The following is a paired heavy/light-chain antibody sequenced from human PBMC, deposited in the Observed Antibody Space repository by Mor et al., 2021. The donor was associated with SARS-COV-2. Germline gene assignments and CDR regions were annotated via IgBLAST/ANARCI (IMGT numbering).Heavy chain of an antibody. CDR1: GGSISSSSYY. Sequence: QLQLQESGPGLVKPSETLSLTCTVSGGSISSSSYYWGWIRQPPGKGLEWIGSVYYSGSTFYNPSLNIRVTISVDTSKNLFSLKVSSVIAADTAVYYCARLQWLDGAFDIWGQGTMVTVSS. CDR2: VYYSGST. CDR3: ARLQWLDGAFDI. J-gene: IGHJ3*02. D-gene: IGHD6-19*01. V-gene: IGHV4-39*01.
Light chain of an antibody. CDR1: QSVSSGY. Sequence: EIVLTQSPGTLSLSPGERATLSCRASQSVSSGYLTWYQQKPGQAPRLLIYGASSRATGIPDRFSGSGSGTDFTLTISRLEPEDFAVYYCQQYGSSPFTFGPGTKVDIK. V-gene: IGKV3-20*01. CDR2: GAS. J-gene: IGKJ3*01. CDR3: QQYGSSPFT.